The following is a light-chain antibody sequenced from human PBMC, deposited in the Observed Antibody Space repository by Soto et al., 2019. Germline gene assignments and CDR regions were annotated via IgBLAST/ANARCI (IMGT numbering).Light chain of an antibody. J-gene: IGKJ1*01. Sequence: EVVMTQSPVTLSVSPGERATLSCRASQSVSTNLAWYQQKPGQAPRLLIYRASTRAIGIPARFSGGGSGTEFTLTISSLQSEDFAIYYCQQYNKWPPWTFGQGTKVEIK. CDR3: QQYNKWPPWT. CDR2: RAS. V-gene: IGKV3-15*01. CDR1: QSVSTN.